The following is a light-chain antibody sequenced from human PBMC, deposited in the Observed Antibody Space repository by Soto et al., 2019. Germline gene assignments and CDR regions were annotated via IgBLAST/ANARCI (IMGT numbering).Light chain of an antibody. CDR2: DVN. V-gene: IGLV2-11*01. CDR3: CSYAGSNTYV. J-gene: IGLJ1*01. Sequence: QSVLTQPRSVSGSPGQSVTISCTGTSTDVGGYNFVSWYQQHPGKAPKLMIYDVNKRPSGVPDRFSGSKSDNTASLTISGLQAEDEADYYCCSYAGSNTYVFGTGTKVTVL. CDR1: STDVGGYNF.